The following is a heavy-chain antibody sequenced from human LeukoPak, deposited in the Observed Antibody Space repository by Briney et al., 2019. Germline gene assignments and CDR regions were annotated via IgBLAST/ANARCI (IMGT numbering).Heavy chain of an antibody. D-gene: IGHD3-9*01. CDR1: GGSISSYY. CDR3: ARLSMDYDILTGYYSWFDH. CDR2: IYYSGST. V-gene: IGHV4-59*08. J-gene: IGHJ5*02. Sequence: SETLSLTCTVSGGSISSYYWSWIRQPPGKGLEWIGYIYYSGSTNYNPSLKRRVTISVETSKKQLSLKLSSVTAADTAVYYCARLSMDYDILTGYYSWFDHWGQGTLVTVSS.